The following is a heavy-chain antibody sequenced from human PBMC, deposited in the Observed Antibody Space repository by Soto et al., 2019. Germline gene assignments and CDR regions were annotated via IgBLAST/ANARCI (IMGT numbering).Heavy chain of an antibody. V-gene: IGHV3-23*01. D-gene: IGHD2-21*02. CDR1: GFTFGNYG. Sequence: EVQLLESGGGLVQPGGSLRLSCAASGFTFGNYGMNWVRQAPGKGLEWVSGISGGGGSTYYADSVKGRFTISSDPSKNTVFLELNSLIAEDTAVYYCAKGFIVVVTVIRPDDAFDVWGQGTRVTVSS. CDR2: ISGGGGST. J-gene: IGHJ3*01. CDR3: AKGFIVVVTVIRPDDAFDV.